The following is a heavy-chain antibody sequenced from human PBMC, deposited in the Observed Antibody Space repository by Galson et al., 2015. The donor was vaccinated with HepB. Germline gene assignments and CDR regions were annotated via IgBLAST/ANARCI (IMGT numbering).Heavy chain of an antibody. D-gene: IGHD2-2*01. CDR3: AREVVVPAAPNNWFDP. CDR1: GGTFSSYA. V-gene: IGHV1-69*04. Sequence: SVKVSCKASGGTFSSYAISWVRQAPGQGLEWMGRIIPILGVANYAQKFQGRVTITADKSTSTAYMELSSLRSEDTAVYYCAREVVVPAAPNNWFDPWGQGTLVTVSS. CDR2: IIPILGVA. J-gene: IGHJ5*02.